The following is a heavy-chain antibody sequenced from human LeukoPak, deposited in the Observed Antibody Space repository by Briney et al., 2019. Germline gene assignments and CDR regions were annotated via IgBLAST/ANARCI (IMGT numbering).Heavy chain of an antibody. CDR2: ISYDGSNK. V-gene: IGHV3-30*18. CDR3: AKSISPSFPPMTFFDY. CDR1: GLTFSSYG. D-gene: IGHD2/OR15-2a*01. J-gene: IGHJ4*02. Sequence: QPGGSLRLSCAASGLTFSSYGMHWVRQAPGKGLEWVAVISYDGSNKYYADSVKGRFTISRDNSKNTLYLQMNSLRAEDTAVYYCAKSISPSFPPMTFFDYWGQGTLVTVSS.